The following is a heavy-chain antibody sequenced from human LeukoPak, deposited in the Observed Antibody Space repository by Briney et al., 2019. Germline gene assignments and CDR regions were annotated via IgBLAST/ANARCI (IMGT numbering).Heavy chain of an antibody. Sequence: SETLSLTCSVSGGSIISDSYYWNWIRQPAGKGLEWIGRMYTSGSTYYNPSLKSRVTISVDRSKNQFSLKLSSVTAADTAMYYCAGDNGYLDYWGQGTLVTVSS. CDR2: MYTSGST. J-gene: IGHJ4*02. V-gene: IGHV4-61*02. CDR3: AGDNGYLDY. CDR1: GGSIISDSYY. D-gene: IGHD2-8*01.